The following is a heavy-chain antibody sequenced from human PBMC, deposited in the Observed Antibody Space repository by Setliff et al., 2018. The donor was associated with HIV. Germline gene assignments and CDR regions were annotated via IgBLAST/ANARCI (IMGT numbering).Heavy chain of an antibody. CDR2: IVPSSGDT. CDR1: GYAFTSFQ. D-gene: IGHD3-9*01. CDR3: AREYDVLTGYYISAFDI. J-gene: IGHJ3*02. V-gene: IGHV1-2*02. Sequence: GASVKVSCKTSGYAFTSFQLHWVRQAPGQGLEWLGGIVPSSGDTNYAQKFRGRVTMTRDMSTTTVYMELSRLRSDDTAVYYCAREYDVLTGYYISAFDIWGQGTMVTVSS.